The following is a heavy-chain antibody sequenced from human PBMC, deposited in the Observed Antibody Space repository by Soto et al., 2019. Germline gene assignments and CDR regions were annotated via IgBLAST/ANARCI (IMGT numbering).Heavy chain of an antibody. Sequence: QVQLQESGPGLVKPSQTLSLTCTVSGGSISSGGYYWCWIRQHPGKGLEWIGYIYYSGRTYYNPSLKRRVTMSIDTSTDQFPLKLSSVTAADTAVYYCAREPSIWGQGTLVTVSS. CDR3: AREPSI. J-gene: IGHJ4*02. CDR1: GGSISSGGYY. V-gene: IGHV4-31*03. CDR2: IYYSGRT.